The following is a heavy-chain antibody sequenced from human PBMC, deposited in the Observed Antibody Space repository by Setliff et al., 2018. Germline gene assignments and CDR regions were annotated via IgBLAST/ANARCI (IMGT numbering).Heavy chain of an antibody. J-gene: IGHJ5*02. Sequence: PSETLSLTCAVSGGSISSYYWGWIRQPPGKGLEWIGSIYYSGSTYYNPSLKSRVTISVDTSKNQFSLKLSSVTAADTAVYYCAREDGSGFFVGVAWFDPWGQGTLVTVSS. CDR2: IYYSGST. CDR3: AREDGSGFFVGVAWFDP. V-gene: IGHV4-39*07. CDR1: GGSISSYY. D-gene: IGHD3-10*01.